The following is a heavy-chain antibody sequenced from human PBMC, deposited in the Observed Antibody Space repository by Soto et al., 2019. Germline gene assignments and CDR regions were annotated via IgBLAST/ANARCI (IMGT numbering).Heavy chain of an antibody. CDR1: GGSISSTGYY. D-gene: IGHD1-26*01. Sequence: SETLSLTCTVSGGSISSTGYYWGWVRQPPGKGLEWIGNIYYSGSTYYNPSLQSRVTMSVDTSKNQFSLKLSSVTAADTAVYYCARRWGPTFDYWGQGTLVTVSS. CDR2: IYYSGST. V-gene: IGHV4-39*07. CDR3: ARRWGPTFDY. J-gene: IGHJ4*02.